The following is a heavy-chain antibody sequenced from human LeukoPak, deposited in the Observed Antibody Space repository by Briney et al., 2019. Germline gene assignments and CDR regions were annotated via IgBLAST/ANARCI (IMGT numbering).Heavy chain of an antibody. CDR2: ISGNNGNT. CDR3: ARGGRDSSRWFFDY. J-gene: IGHJ4*02. D-gene: IGHD6-13*01. Sequence: ASVKVSCKASDYSFRSYGISWVRQAPGQGLGWMTWISGNNGNTDFAKNFQGRVTMTTDTSTTTVYMELRSLKSDDTAVYFCARGGRDSSRWFFDYWGQGTLVTVSS. CDR1: DYSFRSYG. V-gene: IGHV1-18*01.